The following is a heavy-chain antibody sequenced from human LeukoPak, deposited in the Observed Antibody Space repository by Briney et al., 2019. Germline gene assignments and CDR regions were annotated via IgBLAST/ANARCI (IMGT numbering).Heavy chain of an antibody. V-gene: IGHV3-23*01. Sequence: GGSLRLSCAASGFTFSTYYMSWVRQAPGKGLEWVSSLTGTDGSTYYADSVKGRCTISRDNSKNTLYLQMNSLRPEDTAIYYCAKVGTTFYYYYMDVWGKGTTVTVSS. D-gene: IGHD1-7*01. J-gene: IGHJ6*03. CDR2: LTGTDGST. CDR1: GFTFSTYY. CDR3: AKVGTTFYYYYMDV.